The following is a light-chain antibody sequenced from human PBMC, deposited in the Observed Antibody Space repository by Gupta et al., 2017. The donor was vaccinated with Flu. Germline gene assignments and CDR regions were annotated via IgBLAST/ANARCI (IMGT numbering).Light chain of an antibody. V-gene: IGKV2D-29*01. Sequence: TSVQPSSIYSTTIPCLVHDDIDACLYWYLQKPGQPPHLLIYDVSRMYSGVPSRFSGSGSGTEFTLTISRLQAEDFAIYYCKQRNRFPFTFGHGTKVDIK. CDR1: PCLVHDDIDAC. J-gene: IGKJ2*01. CDR2: DVS. CDR3: KQRNRFPFT.